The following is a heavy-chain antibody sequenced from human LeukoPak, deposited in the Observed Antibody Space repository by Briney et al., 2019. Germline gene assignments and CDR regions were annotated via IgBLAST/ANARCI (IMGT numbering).Heavy chain of an antibody. CDR2: IRSDGSNK. CDR1: GFTFSGSA. D-gene: IGHD3-3*01. V-gene: IGHV3-30*02. CDR3: ATISGGVNMRGDY. J-gene: IGHJ4*02. Sequence: GGSLRLSCAASGFTFSGSAMHWVRQAPGKGLEWVAFIRSDGSNKYYADSVKGRFIISRDNSKNTLYLQMNSLRAEDTAVYYCATISGGVNMRGDYWGQGTLVTVSS.